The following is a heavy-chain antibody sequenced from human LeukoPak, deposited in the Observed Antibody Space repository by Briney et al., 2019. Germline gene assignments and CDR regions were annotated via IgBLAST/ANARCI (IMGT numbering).Heavy chain of an antibody. CDR1: GDIFKDDY. J-gene: IGHJ4*02. Sequence: GASAKVSCKTSGDIFKDDYFHWVRQAPGQGLEWMGWISGYNGNTNYAQKLQGRVTMTTDTSTSTVYMELRSLRSDDTAVYYCAREEVRRAVAGYFDNWGQGTLVTVSS. V-gene: IGHV1-18*01. D-gene: IGHD6-19*01. CDR2: ISGYNGNT. CDR3: AREEVRRAVAGYFDN.